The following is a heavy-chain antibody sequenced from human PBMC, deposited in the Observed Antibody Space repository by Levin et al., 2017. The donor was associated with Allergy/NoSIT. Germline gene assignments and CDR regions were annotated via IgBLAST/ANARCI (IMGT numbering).Heavy chain of an antibody. J-gene: IGHJ5*02. Sequence: SQTLSLTCAVYGGSFSGYYWSWIRQPPGKGLEWIGEINHSGSTNYNPSLKSRVTISVDTSKNQFSLRLSSVTAADTAVYYCARGRSNWRRGGWFDPWGQGTLVTVSS. V-gene: IGHV4-34*01. CDR2: INHSGST. CDR3: ARGRSNWRRGGWFDP. CDR1: GGSFSGYY. D-gene: IGHD1-1*01.